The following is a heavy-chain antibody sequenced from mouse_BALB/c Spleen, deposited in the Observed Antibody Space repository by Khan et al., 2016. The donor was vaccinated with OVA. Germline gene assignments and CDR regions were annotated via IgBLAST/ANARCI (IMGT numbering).Heavy chain of an antibody. Sequence: QVQLQQSGAELARPGASVKMSCKASGYIFTNYMMHWVKQRPGQGLEWIGDINPSNDYSNYNQKFKDKATLTADKSSSTAYMQLSSLTSEDSAVYYCARGGYGSFGFWGQGTLVTVSA. CDR3: ARGGYGSFGF. D-gene: IGHD1-1*01. J-gene: IGHJ3*01. V-gene: IGHV1-4*01. CDR1: GYIFTNYM. CDR2: INPSNDYS.